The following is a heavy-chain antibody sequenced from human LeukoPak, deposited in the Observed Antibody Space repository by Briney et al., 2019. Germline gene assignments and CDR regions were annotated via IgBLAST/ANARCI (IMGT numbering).Heavy chain of an antibody. CDR3: ASWPGGWYGEDS. CDR1: GGSISSSSYY. J-gene: IGHJ4*02. Sequence: ETLSLTCTVSGGSISSSSYYWSWVRQAPGKGLEWVSVIYGGGSTYYADSVKGRFTISRDTSKNTLYLQMNSLRAEDTAVYYCASWPGGWYGEDSWGQGTLVTVSS. D-gene: IGHD6-19*01. V-gene: IGHV3-53*01. CDR2: IYGGGST.